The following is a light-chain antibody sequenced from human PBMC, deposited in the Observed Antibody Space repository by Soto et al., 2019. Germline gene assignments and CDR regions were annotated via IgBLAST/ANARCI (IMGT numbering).Light chain of an antibody. CDR3: QQYNDWPPLS. J-gene: IGKJ4*01. Sequence: EIVMTQSPATLSVSPGERATLSCRASQSVSSNLAWYQQKPGQAPRLLIYGASTRATGIPASFSGSGSGTEFTLTISSLQSEDFAVYYCQQYNDWPPLSVGGGTKVEIK. V-gene: IGKV3-15*01. CDR2: GAS. CDR1: QSVSSN.